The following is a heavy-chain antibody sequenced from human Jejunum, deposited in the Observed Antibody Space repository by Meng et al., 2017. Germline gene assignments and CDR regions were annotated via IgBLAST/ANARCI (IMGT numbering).Heavy chain of an antibody. D-gene: IGHD5-18*01. CDR1: GFIFSNYW. V-gene: IGHV3-7*01. J-gene: IGHJ5*02. CDR2: TNQDGSHK. CDR3: ATVGDGYIYEARGS. Sequence: GGSLRLSCAASGFIFSNYWMTWVRQAPGKGLEWVACTNQDGSHKYSVDSVKGRFTISRDNAKNSLYLQMSSLRAEDTAVYYCATVGDGYIYEARGSWGQGTLVTVYS.